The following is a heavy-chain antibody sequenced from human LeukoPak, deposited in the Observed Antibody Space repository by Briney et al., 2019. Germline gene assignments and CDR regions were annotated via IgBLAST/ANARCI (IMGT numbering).Heavy chain of an antibody. D-gene: IGHD6-6*01. CDR1: GFTFSSYG. J-gene: IGHJ4*02. V-gene: IGHV3-23*01. Sequence: GGSLRLSCAASGFTFSSYGMSWVRQAPGMRLEWVSDITDTGSGTYYADSVKGRFTISRDNSKNTLYLQMNSLRAEDTAVYYCAKRVPYSTSSVYFDYWGQGTLVTVSS. CDR3: AKRVPYSTSSVYFDY. CDR2: ITDTGSGT.